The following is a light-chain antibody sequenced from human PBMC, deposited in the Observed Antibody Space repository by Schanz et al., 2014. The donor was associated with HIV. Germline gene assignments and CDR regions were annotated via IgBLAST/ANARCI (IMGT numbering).Light chain of an antibody. Sequence: EIVLTQSPGSLSLSPGERATLSCRASVSVGTNVAWYQHKPGQPPRLLIHGASTRATDVPVRFSGSGSGTDFTLTISRLEPEDFAVYYCQHFGDSRGTFGGGTKVDI. CDR1: VSVGTN. CDR2: GAS. V-gene: IGKV3-20*01. CDR3: QHFGDSRGT. J-gene: IGKJ4*02.